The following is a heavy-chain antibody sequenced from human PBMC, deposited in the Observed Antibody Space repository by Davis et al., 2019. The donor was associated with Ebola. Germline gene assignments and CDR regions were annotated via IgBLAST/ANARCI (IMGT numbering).Heavy chain of an antibody. Sequence: ASVKVSCKAPGYTFTSYYMYWVRQAPGQGLEWMGIINISGGTTNHAQKFQGRVTMTRDTSMSTVYMELSSLRSEDTAVYYCARDFNVRSATSMGFWGQGTLVTVSS. CDR2: INISGGTT. V-gene: IGHV1-46*01. J-gene: IGHJ4*02. D-gene: IGHD5-24*01. CDR3: ARDFNVRSATSMGF. CDR1: GYTFTSYY.